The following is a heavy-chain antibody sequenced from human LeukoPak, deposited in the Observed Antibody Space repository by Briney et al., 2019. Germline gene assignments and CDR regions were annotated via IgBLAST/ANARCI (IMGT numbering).Heavy chain of an antibody. CDR3: AKDVSDYYDSSGLDY. CDR1: GFTFNDYA. Sequence: GGSLRLSCAASGFTFNDYAMHWVRQAPGKGLEWVSGISWNSGSIGYADSVKGRFTISRDNAKNSLYLQMNSLRAEDTALYYCAKDVSDYYDSSGLDYWGQGTLVTVSS. D-gene: IGHD3-22*01. CDR2: ISWNSGSI. V-gene: IGHV3-9*01. J-gene: IGHJ4*02.